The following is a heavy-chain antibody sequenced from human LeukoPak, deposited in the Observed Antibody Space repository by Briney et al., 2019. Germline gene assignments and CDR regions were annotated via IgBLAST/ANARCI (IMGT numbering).Heavy chain of an antibody. J-gene: IGHJ4*02. CDR3: AKGPVSAIVGATTLDY. V-gene: IGHV3-23*01. CDR1: GPPFSTYA. Sequence: PGGSLGPSCEPPGPPFSTYALNWFAKPPGKGLGWASLFSGSTGSTYYADSVKGRFSISRDNSKNTVYLQMNSLRVEDTAVYYCAKGPVSAIVGATTLDYWGQGTLVTVSS. CDR2: FSGSTGST. D-gene: IGHD1-26*01.